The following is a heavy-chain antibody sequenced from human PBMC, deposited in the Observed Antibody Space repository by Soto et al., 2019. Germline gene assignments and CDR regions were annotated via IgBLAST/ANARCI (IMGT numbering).Heavy chain of an antibody. J-gene: IGHJ4*02. CDR3: ARDSGDYVWGSYRYKLAFDY. Sequence: GGSLRLSCAASGFTFSSYEMNWVRQAPGKGLEWVSYISSSGSTIYYADSVKGRFTISRDNAKNSLYLQMNSLRAEGTAVYYCARDSGDYVWGSYRYKLAFDYWGQGTLVTVSS. CDR1: GFTFSSYE. V-gene: IGHV3-48*03. D-gene: IGHD3-16*02. CDR2: ISSSGSTI.